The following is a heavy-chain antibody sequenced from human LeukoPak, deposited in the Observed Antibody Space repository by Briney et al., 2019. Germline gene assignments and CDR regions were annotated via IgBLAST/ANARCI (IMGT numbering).Heavy chain of an antibody. CDR3: ARTGGYGSTQSSDFDY. J-gene: IGHJ4*02. V-gene: IGHV4-39*01. Sequence: SETLSLTCTVSGGSISSSSYYWGWIRQPPGKGLEWIGSIYYSGSTYYNPSLKSRVTISVDTSKNQFSLKLSSVTAADTAVYYCARTGGYGSTQSSDFDYWGQGTLVTVSS. CDR1: GGSISSSSYY. D-gene: IGHD3-10*01. CDR2: IYYSGST.